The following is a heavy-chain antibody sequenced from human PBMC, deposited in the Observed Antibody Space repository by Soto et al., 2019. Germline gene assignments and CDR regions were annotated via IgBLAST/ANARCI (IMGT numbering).Heavy chain of an antibody. CDR3: ARGERYYYDSSGYFGFDY. CDR1: GYTFTNYA. J-gene: IGHJ4*02. CDR2: INAGNGNT. Sequence: ASVKVSCKASGYTFTNYAMHWVRQAPGQRLEWMGWINAGNGNTKYSQKFQGRVTITRDTSASTAYMELSSLRSEDTAVYYCARGERYYYDSSGYFGFDYWGQGTLVTV. V-gene: IGHV1-3*01. D-gene: IGHD3-22*01.